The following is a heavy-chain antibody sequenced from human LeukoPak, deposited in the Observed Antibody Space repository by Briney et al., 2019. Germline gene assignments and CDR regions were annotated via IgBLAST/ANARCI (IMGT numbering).Heavy chain of an antibody. CDR3: ARDSTYYYDSGSSGPHYFDN. CDR2: ISSGGTYE. V-gene: IGHV3-30*01. Sequence: GKSLRLSCAASGFTFSNYAMHWVRQAPGKGLEWVSLISSGGTYEYYADSVKGRFTISRDNSKNTLYLQLNSLRAEDTTVYYCARDSTYYYDSGSSGPHYFDNWGQGTLVTVSS. J-gene: IGHJ4*02. CDR1: GFTFSNYA. D-gene: IGHD3-10*01.